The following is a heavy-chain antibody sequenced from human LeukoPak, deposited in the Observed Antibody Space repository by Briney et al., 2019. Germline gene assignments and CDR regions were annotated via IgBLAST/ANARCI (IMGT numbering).Heavy chain of an antibody. D-gene: IGHD3-9*01. Sequence: GGSLRLSCAASRFTFSSSGMHWVRQAPGKGLEWVSVISYDGNSKYYADSVKGRFTISRDNSKNTLYLQMSSLRAEDTAVYYCANAYYDILTAYYPFDYWGQGALVTVSS. CDR3: ANAYYDILTAYYPFDY. V-gene: IGHV3-30*18. CDR1: RFTFSSSG. J-gene: IGHJ4*02. CDR2: ISYDGNSK.